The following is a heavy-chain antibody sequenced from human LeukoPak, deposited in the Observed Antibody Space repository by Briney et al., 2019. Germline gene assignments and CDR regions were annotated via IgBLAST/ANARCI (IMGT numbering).Heavy chain of an antibody. Sequence: SETLSLTCTVSGGSISSYYWSWIRQPPGKGLEWIGYIYYSGSTNYNPSLKSRVTISVDTSKNQFSLKLSSVTAADTAVYYCARGPYDFWSGYTGYYYYYMDVWGKGTTVTVSS. J-gene: IGHJ6*03. D-gene: IGHD3-3*01. CDR2: IYYSGST. V-gene: IGHV4-59*01. CDR1: GGSISSYY. CDR3: ARGPYDFWSGYTGYYYYYMDV.